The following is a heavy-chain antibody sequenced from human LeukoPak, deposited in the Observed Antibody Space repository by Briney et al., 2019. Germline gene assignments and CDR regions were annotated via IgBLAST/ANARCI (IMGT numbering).Heavy chain of an antibody. CDR1: GYTFTSYG. CDR3: ARDREDSSSWYPYLRLDYYYYYGMDV. Sequence: ASVKVSCKASGYTFTSYGISWVRQAPGQGLEWMGWISAYNGNTNYAQKLQGGVTMTTDTSTSTAYMELRSLRSDDTAVYYCARDREDSSSWYPYLRLDYYYYYGMDVWGQGTTVTVSS. V-gene: IGHV1-18*01. J-gene: IGHJ6*02. CDR2: ISAYNGNT. D-gene: IGHD6-13*01.